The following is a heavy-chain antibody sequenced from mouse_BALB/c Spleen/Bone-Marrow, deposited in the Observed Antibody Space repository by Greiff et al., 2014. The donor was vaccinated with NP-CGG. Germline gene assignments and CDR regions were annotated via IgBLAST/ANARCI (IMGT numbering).Heavy chain of an antibody. V-gene: IGHV1-54*01. CDR3: ARQLGPPYAMDY. D-gene: IGHD3-1*01. J-gene: IGHJ4*01. CDR1: GYAFTNYL. CDR2: IDPGSGGT. Sequence: QVQLKQSGAELVRPGTSVKVSCKASGYAFTNYLIERVKQRPGQGLEWIGVIDPGSGGTNYNEKFKGKATLTADKSSSTAYMQLSSLTSDDSAVYFCARQLGPPYAMDYWGQGTSVTVSS.